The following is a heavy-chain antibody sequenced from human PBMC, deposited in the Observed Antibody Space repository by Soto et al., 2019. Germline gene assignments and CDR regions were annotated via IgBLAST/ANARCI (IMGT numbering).Heavy chain of an antibody. V-gene: IGHV5-51*01. D-gene: IGHD1-1*01. CDR2: IYPGDSDT. CDR1: GYSFTSYW. Sequence: GESLKISCKGSGYSFTSYWIGWVRQMPGKGLEWMGIIYPGDSDTRYSPSFQGQVTISADKSISTAYLQWSSLKASDTAIYYCARQEGYNWDYYYYGMDVWGQGTTVTVSS. J-gene: IGHJ6*02. CDR3: ARQEGYNWDYYYYGMDV.